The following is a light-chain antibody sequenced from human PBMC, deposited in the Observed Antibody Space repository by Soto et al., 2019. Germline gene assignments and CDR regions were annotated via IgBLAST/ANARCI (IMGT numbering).Light chain of an antibody. Sequence: EVVLTQSPATLSLSPGERATLFYRANESVNDYLAWYQQRPGKAPRLLIFDASNRAPGIPARFSASGSRRDFTLTISSLEPEDFAVYYCQQRFTWPPFTFGPVTKVDF. CDR1: ESVNDY. CDR3: QQRFTWPPFT. J-gene: IGKJ3*01. V-gene: IGKV3-11*02. CDR2: DAS.